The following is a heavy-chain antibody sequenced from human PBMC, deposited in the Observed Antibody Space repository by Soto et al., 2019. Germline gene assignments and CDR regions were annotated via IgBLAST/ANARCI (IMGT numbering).Heavy chain of an antibody. CDR1: GFTFDGYT. J-gene: IGHJ6*02. Sequence: LRLSCAASGFTFDGYTMHWVRQAPGKGLEWVSLISWDGGSTYYADSVKGRFTISRDNSKNSLYLQMNSLRTEDTALYYCAKDISDSTSYYYGMDVWGQGTTVTVSS. CDR3: AKDISDSTSYYYGMDV. V-gene: IGHV3-43*01. D-gene: IGHD2-2*01. CDR2: ISWDGGST.